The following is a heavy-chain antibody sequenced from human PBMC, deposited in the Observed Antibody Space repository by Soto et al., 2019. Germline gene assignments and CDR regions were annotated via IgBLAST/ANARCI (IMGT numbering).Heavy chain of an antibody. CDR3: AKPASESYDVLAD. CDR1: GFTLSNFY. D-gene: IGHD3-9*01. J-gene: IGHJ4*02. Sequence: GGSLRLSCAASGFTLSNFYISWVRQAPGKGLEWLGNIKGDGSDAHYVDSVKGRFTISRDNAGNSIYLQMNRLRLEDTGFYYCAKPASESYDVLADWGQGTLVTVSS. CDR2: IKGDGSDA. V-gene: IGHV3-7*01.